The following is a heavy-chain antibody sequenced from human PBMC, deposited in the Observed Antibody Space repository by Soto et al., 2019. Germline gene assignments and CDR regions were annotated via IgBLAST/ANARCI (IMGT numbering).Heavy chain of an antibody. CDR2: ISYNGNNN. J-gene: IGHJ6*02. D-gene: IGHD2-8*02. CDR1: GFNFSTYV. CDR3: ARSPKPNKIILVVRGGGMDV. V-gene: IGHV3-30-3*01. Sequence: GGSLRLSCAASGFNFSTYVMHWVRQTPGRGLEWVAVISYNGNNNYYADSVKGRFTVSRDNSRNTLYLQMNRLTTEDTGLYFCARSPKPNKIILVVRGGGMDVWGQGTTVTVSS.